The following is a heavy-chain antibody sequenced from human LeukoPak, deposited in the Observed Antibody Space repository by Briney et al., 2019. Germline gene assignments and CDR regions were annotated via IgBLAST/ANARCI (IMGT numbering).Heavy chain of an antibody. CDR3: ARDDSSSSITN. CDR2: IYHSGST. J-gene: IGHJ4*02. CDR1: GGSISSSNW. V-gene: IGHV4-4*02. D-gene: IGHD6-6*01. Sequence: SETLSLTCSVSGGSISSSNWWSWVHQPPGKGLEWIGEIYHSGSTNYNPSLKSRVTISVDKSKNQFSLKLSSVTAADTAVYYCARDDSSSSITNWGQGTLVTVSS.